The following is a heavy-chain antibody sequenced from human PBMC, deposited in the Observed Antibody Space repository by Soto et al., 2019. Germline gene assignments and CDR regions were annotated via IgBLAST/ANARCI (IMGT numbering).Heavy chain of an antibody. CDR3: ARQRDWNDEFYYLDY. CDR1: GGSISSYY. D-gene: IGHD1-1*01. J-gene: IGHJ4*02. CDR2: IYYSGST. Sequence: SETLSLTCTVSGGSISSYYWSWIRQPPGKGLEWIGYIYYSGSTNYNPSLKSRVTISVDTSKNQFSLKLSSVTAADTAVYYCARQRDWNDEFYYLDYWGQGILVTVSS. V-gene: IGHV4-59*08.